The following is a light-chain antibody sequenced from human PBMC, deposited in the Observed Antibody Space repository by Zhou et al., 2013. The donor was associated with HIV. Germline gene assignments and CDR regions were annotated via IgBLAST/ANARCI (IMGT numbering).Light chain of an antibody. CDR2: GAS. CDR1: QGVSSNY. Sequence: EVVLTQSPGTLSLSPGERATLSCRASQGVSSNYFAWYQQKPGQAPRLLLYGASNRATGIPDRFNGSGSVTDFTLTISRLEPEDFAVYYCQQRSNWPSTFGGGTKVEIK. J-gene: IGKJ4*01. CDR3: QQRSNWPST. V-gene: IGKV3D-20*02.